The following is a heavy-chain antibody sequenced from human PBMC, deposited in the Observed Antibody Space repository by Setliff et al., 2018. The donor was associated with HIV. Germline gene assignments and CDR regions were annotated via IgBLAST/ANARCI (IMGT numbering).Heavy chain of an antibody. CDR1: GGSFSGYY. CDR2: INHSGST. Sequence: SESLSLTCAVYGGSFSGYYWSWIRQPPGKGLEWIGEINHSGSTNYNMSLWSRVTISLDASRNQFSLELISVTAADTAVYYCAGGPGTTSIDYWAQGTLVTVSS. J-gene: IGHJ4*02. CDR3: AGGPGTTSIDY. V-gene: IGHV4-34*01. D-gene: IGHD1-26*01.